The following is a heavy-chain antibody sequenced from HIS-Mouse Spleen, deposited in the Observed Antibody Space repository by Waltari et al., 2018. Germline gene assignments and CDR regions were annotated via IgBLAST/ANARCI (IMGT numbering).Heavy chain of an antibody. D-gene: IGHD3-3*01. CDR3: ARDFHDFWSGYYGGDKKHDAFDI. J-gene: IGHJ3*02. CDR2: IYTSGST. Sequence: QVQLQESGPGLVKPSETLSLTCTVSGGSISSYSLRWHRQPAGQGLACFGRIYTSGSTNYNPSRKSRVTMSVDTSKNQFSLKLSSVTAADTAVYYCARDFHDFWSGYYGGDKKHDAFDIWGQGTMVTVSS. CDR1: GGSISSYS. V-gene: IGHV4-4*07.